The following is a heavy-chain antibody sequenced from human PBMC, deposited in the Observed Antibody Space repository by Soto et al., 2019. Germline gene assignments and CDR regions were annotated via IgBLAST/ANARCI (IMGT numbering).Heavy chain of an antibody. CDR1: GFTFSSYG. J-gene: IGHJ6*02. D-gene: IGHD3-10*01. Sequence: PGGSLRLSCAASGFTFSSYGMHWVRQAPGKGLEWVAVISYDGSNKYYADSVKGRFTISRDNSKNTLYLQMNSLRAEDTAVYYCAKDHALWFGELRLGMDVWGQGTTVTVSS. CDR2: ISYDGSNK. CDR3: AKDHALWFGELRLGMDV. V-gene: IGHV3-30*18.